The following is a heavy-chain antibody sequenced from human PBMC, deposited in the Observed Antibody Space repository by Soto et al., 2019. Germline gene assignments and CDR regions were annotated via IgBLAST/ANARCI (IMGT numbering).Heavy chain of an antibody. Sequence: LSLTCAVSGGSISSGGYSWSWIRQPPGKGLEWIGYIYHSGSTYYNPSLKSRVTISVDRSKNQFSLKLSSVTAADTAVYYCARDRRYFDSNWFDPWGQGTLVTVSS. V-gene: IGHV4-30-2*01. CDR3: ARDRRYFDSNWFDP. CDR1: GGSISSGGYS. J-gene: IGHJ5*02. CDR2: IYHSGST. D-gene: IGHD3-9*01.